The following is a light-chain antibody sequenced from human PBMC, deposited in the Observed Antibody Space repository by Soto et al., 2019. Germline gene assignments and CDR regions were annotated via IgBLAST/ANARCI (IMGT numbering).Light chain of an antibody. J-gene: IGKJ1*01. CDR3: QQYNSYWGT. Sequence: DIQITQSPSTVSAYVGDSVTITCRASQSITTWLAWYQQRPGKAPKLLIYDASSLESGVPSRFRGSGSGTEFTLTISRLQPDDFSTYYCQQYNSYWGTFGQGTKVDIK. CDR1: QSITTW. V-gene: IGKV1-5*01. CDR2: DAS.